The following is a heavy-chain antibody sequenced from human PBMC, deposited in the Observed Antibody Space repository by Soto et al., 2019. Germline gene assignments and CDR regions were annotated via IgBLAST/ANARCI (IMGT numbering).Heavy chain of an antibody. CDR2: IWSDGSNK. CDR3: AKGNGYSYGYKDAFDI. Sequence: QVQLVESGGGVVQPGRSLRLSCAASGFTFSSYGMHWVRQAPGKGLEWVAVIWSDGSNKYYADSVKGRFTISRDNSKNTLYLQMNSLRAEDTAVYYCAKGNGYSYGYKDAFDIWGQGTMVTVSS. J-gene: IGHJ3*02. D-gene: IGHD5-18*01. CDR1: GFTFSSYG. V-gene: IGHV3-33*06.